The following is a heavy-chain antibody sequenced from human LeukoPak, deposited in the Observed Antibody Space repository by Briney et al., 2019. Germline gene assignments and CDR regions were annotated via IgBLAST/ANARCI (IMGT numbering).Heavy chain of an antibody. D-gene: IGHD5-12*01. V-gene: IGHV4-39*01. CDR1: GGSISSSSYY. CDR2: IYYSGST. J-gene: IGHJ4*02. Sequence: SETLSLTCTVSGGSISSSSYYWGWIRQPPGKGLEWIGSIYYSGSTYYNPSLKSRVTISVDTSKNQFSLKLSSVTAADTAVYYCARVPPSRGGYDFPRPYYFDYWGQGTLVTVSS. CDR3: ARVPPSRGGYDFPRPYYFDY.